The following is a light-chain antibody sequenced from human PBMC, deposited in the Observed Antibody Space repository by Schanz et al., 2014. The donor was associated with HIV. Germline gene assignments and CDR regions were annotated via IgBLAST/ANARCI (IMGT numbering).Light chain of an antibody. CDR1: QSVKSNF. Sequence: EIVLTQSPGTLSLSPGERGTLSCRASQSVKSNFIGWYQQKPGQAPRLLIYDASNRATGIPPRFSGSGSGTDFTLTISSVEPEDYAMYYCQQYGSPPWTFGQGTKVEVK. CDR2: DAS. CDR3: QQYGSPPWT. V-gene: IGKV3-20*01. J-gene: IGKJ1*01.